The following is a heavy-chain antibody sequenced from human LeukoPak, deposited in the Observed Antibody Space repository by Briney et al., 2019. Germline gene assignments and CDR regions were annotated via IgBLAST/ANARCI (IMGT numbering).Heavy chain of an antibody. J-gene: IGHJ4*01. CDR3: STDPRSLLY. CDR2: INSDGSST. Sequence: GGSLRLSCAASGFAFSSYWMHWVRQAPGKGLVWVSRINSDGSSTSYADSVKGRFTISRDNAKNSLYLQLNSLRPEDTALYYCSTDPRSLLYWGHGTLVTVSS. CDR1: GFAFSSYW. D-gene: IGHD4-17*01. V-gene: IGHV3-74*01.